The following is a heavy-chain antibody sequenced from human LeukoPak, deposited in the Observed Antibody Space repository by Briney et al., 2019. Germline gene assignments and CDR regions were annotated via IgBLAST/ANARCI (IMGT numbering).Heavy chain of an antibody. D-gene: IGHD6-25*01. J-gene: IGHJ3*02. CDR1: GGSISSYY. CDR3: ARSAIDAFDT. V-gene: IGHV4-59*08. Sequence: SETLSLTCTVSGGSISSYYWSWIRQPPGKGLECIGYIYNSGSTNYNPSLKSRVSISVDTSKNQFSLKLSSVTAADTAVYYCARSAIDAFDTWGQGTMVTVSS. CDR2: IYNSGST.